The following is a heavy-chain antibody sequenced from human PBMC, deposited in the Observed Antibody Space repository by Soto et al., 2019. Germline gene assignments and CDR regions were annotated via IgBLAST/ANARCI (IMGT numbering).Heavy chain of an antibody. Sequence: GESLKISYKGSGYSFTSYWIGWVRQMPGKGLEWMGIIYPGDSDTRYSPSFQGQVTISADKSISTAYLQWSSLKASDTAVYYCARDPSIVLVPAATYYYYYYGMDVWGQGTTVTVSS. CDR1: GYSFTSYW. D-gene: IGHD2-2*01. J-gene: IGHJ6*02. CDR3: ARDPSIVLVPAATYYYYYYGMDV. CDR2: IYPGDSDT. V-gene: IGHV5-51*01.